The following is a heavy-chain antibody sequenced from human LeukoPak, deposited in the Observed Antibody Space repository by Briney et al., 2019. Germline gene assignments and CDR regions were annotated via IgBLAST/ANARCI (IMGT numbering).Heavy chain of an antibody. V-gene: IGHV3-30*02. D-gene: IGHD6-13*01. CDR3: ARVLGYSSSWYEYPTDAFDI. J-gene: IGHJ3*02. CDR2: IRYDGSNK. Sequence: GGSLRLSCAASGFTFSSYGMHWVRQAPGKGLEWVAFIRYDGSNKYYADSVRGRFTISRDNAKNSLYLQMNSLRAEDTAVYYCARVLGYSSSWYEYPTDAFDIWGQGTMVTVSS. CDR1: GFTFSSYG.